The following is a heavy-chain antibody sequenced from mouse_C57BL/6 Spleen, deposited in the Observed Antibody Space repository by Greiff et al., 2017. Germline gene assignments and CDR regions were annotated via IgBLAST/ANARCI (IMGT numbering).Heavy chain of an antibody. CDR2: IYPGDGDT. D-gene: IGHD4-1*01. V-gene: IGHV1-82*01. J-gene: IGHJ2*01. CDR3: ATNWEGDY. CDR1: GYAFSSSW. Sequence: QVQLKQSGPELVKPGASVKISCKASGYAFSSSWMNWVKQRPGKGLEWIGRIYPGDGDTNYNGKFKGKATLTADKSSSTACMQLSSLTSEDSAVYFCATNWEGDYWGQGTTLTVSS.